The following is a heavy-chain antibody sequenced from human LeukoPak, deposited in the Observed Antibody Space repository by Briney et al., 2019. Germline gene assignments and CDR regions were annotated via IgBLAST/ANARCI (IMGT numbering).Heavy chain of an antibody. CDR1: GGSFSGYY. V-gene: IGHV4-34*01. Sequence: SETLSLTCAVYGGSFSGYYWSWIRQPPGKGLEWIGEINHSGSTNYNPSLKSRVTISVDTSKNQFSLKLSSVTAADTAVYYCAREVEYYMDVWGKGTTVTVSS. D-gene: IGHD2-15*01. CDR3: AREVEYYMDV. CDR2: INHSGST. J-gene: IGHJ6*03.